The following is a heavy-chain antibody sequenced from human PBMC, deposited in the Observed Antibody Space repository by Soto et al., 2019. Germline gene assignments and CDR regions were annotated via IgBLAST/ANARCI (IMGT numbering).Heavy chain of an antibody. CDR1: GFTFSNHW. CDR2: VNQDGSEK. CDR3: ARSSPMTSSYLYX. D-gene: IGHD3-22*01. J-gene: IGHJ4*02. Sequence: GGSLRLSCAASGFTFSNHWMTWVRQAPGKGLEWVDSVNQDGSEKYSVDSAKVRFTISRDNAKNSLYLQMNSLRVEDTALYYCARSSPMTSSYLYXWGQVAVVTVSX. V-gene: IGHV3-7*03.